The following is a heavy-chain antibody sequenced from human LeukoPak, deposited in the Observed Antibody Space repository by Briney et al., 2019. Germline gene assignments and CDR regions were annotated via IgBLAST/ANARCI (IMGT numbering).Heavy chain of an antibody. J-gene: IGHJ5*02. CDR3: ARGYCSGGSCYSESGGFDP. Sequence: SQTLSLTCTVSGGSISSGSYYWSWIRQPAGKGLEWIGRIYTSESTNYNPSLKSRVTISVDTSKNQFSLKLSSVTAADTAVYYCARGYCSGGSCYSESGGFDPWGQGTLVTVSS. CDR1: GGSISSGSYY. CDR2: IYTSEST. D-gene: IGHD2-15*01. V-gene: IGHV4-61*02.